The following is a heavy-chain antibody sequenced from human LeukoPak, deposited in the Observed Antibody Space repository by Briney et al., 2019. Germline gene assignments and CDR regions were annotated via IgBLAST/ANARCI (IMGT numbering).Heavy chain of an antibody. CDR3: ARGKGHDTSSTDY. D-gene: IGHD3-10*01. CDR1: GFTFSSYA. CDR2: ISGSATST. J-gene: IGHJ4*02. Sequence: GGSLRLSCAASGFTFSSYAMTWVRQAPGKGLEWVSGISGSATSTYYADSVKGRFTISRDNSKNTLYLQMNSLRAEDTAVYYCARGKGHDTSSTDYWGQGTLVTVSS. V-gene: IGHV3-23*01.